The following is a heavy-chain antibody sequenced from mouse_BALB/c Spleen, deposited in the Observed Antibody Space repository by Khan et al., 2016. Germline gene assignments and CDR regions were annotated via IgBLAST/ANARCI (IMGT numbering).Heavy chain of an antibody. Sequence: EVKRLESGGGLVQPGGSLKLSCAASGFDLSRYWMSWVRQAPGKGLEWIGEINPDSRTINYTPSLKDKFIISRDNAKNTLYLQMSKVRSEDTALYYCARAGYYGYLVNWGQGTLVTVSA. V-gene: IGHV4-1*02. CDR2: INPDSRTI. J-gene: IGHJ3*01. D-gene: IGHD1-1*01. CDR1: GFDLSRYW. CDR3: ARAGYYGYLVN.